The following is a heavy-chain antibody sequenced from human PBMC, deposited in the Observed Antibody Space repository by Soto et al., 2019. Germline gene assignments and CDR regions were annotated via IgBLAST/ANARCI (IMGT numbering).Heavy chain of an antibody. CDR3: ARGRRRVMVRGGLDAFYS. D-gene: IGHD3-10*01. Sequence: QVQLVQSGAEVKKPGASVKVSCKASGYTFTSYGISWVRQAPGQGLEWMGWISAYNGNTNYAQKLQGRVTMTTDTSTSTAYMELRSVRSDDTAVYYCARGRRRVMVRGGLDAFYSWGQGTMVTVSS. J-gene: IGHJ3*02. CDR2: ISAYNGNT. CDR1: GYTFTSYG. V-gene: IGHV1-18*01.